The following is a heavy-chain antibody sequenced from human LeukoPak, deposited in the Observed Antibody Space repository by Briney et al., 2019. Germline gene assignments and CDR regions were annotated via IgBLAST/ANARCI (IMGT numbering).Heavy chain of an antibody. CDR2: ISGSGGST. CDR1: GFIFTSYA. J-gene: IGHJ3*02. D-gene: IGHD2-15*01. V-gene: IGHV3-23*01. CDR3: ARDRGYCSGGSCYTRDAFDI. Sequence: GGSLRLSCAGSGFIFTSYAMNWVRQAPGKGLEWVSGISGSGGSTYYADSVKGRFTISRDNSKNTLFLQMNSLRAEDTAVYYCARDRGYCSGGSCYTRDAFDIWGQGTMVTVSS.